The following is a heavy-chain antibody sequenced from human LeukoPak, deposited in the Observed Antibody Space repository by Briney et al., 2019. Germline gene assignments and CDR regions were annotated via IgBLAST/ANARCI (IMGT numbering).Heavy chain of an antibody. V-gene: IGHV3-7*01. J-gene: IGHJ6*02. CDR1: GFTFSSYY. D-gene: IGHD3-22*01. Sequence: GGSLRLSCAASGFTFSSYYMSWVRQAPGKGLEWVANIKEDGSEKYYVDSVKGRFTVSRGNAKNSLYLQMNSLRAEDTAVYYCARQDYYDKGDGMDVWGQGTTVTVS. CDR2: IKEDGSEK. CDR3: ARQDYYDKGDGMDV.